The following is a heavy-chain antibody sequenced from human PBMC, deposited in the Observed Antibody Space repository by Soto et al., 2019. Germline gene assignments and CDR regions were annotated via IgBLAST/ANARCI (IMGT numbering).Heavy chain of an antibody. CDR3: ARLSSYNSEAFDI. J-gene: IGHJ3*02. D-gene: IGHD3-10*01. CDR2: IYYSGST. V-gene: IGHV4-39*01. CDR1: GGSISSSSYY. Sequence: PSETLSLTCTVSGGSISSSSYYWGWIRQPPGKGLEWIGSIYYSGSTYYNPSLKSRVTISVDTSKNQFSLKLSSVTAADTAVYYCARLSSYNSEAFDIWGQGTMVTVSS.